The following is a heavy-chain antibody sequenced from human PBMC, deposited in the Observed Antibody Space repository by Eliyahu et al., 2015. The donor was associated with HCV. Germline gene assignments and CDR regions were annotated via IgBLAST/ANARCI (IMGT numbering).Heavy chain of an antibody. D-gene: IGHD3-10*01. Sequence: QVTLKESGPVLVKPTETLTLTCTVSGFSLNNRLGVSWIRQPPGKALEWLAHIFANDAKSYSTSLRSRLTISKDTSRSQVVLTMTNVDPVDTATYYCARVSTELLLWNWWYYLDLWGKGTTVTVSS. J-gene: IGHJ6*03. CDR2: IFANDAK. CDR3: ARVSTELLLWNWWYYLDL. V-gene: IGHV2-26*01. CDR1: GFSLNNRLG.